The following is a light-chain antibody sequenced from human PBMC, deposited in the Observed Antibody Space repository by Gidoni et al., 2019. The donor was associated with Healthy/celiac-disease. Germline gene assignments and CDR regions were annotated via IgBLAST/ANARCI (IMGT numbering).Light chain of an antibody. CDR2: KAS. Sequence: DIQMTQSPSTLSASVGDRVTITCRASQSISSWLAWYQQKPGKAPKLLIYKASSLGSGGPSRFSGSGSGTEFTLTISSLQPDDFATYYCQQYNSYSQYTFGQXTKLEIK. V-gene: IGKV1-5*03. CDR1: QSISSW. CDR3: QQYNSYSQYT. J-gene: IGKJ2*01.